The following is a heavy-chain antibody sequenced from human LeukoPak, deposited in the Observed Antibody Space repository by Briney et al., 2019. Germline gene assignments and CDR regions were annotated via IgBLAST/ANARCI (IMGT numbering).Heavy chain of an antibody. CDR3: ARSAGTWFDP. V-gene: IGHV3-48*03. D-gene: IGHD1-1*01. CDR2: ISSSGSTI. J-gene: IGHJ5*02. CDR1: GFTFSSYE. Sequence: PGGSLRLSCAASGFTFSSYEMNWVRQAPGKGLEWVSYISSSGSTIYYADSVKGRFTISRDNAKNSLYLQMNSLRVEDTAVYYCARSAGTWFDPWGRGTLVTVSS.